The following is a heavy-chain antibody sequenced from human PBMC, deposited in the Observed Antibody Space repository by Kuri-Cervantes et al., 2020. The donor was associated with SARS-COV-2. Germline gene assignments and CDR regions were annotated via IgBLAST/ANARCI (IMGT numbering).Heavy chain of an antibody. CDR3: ARDEGVLRFLEWLPLGDAFDI. CDR2: IIPIFGTA. CDR1: GGTFSSYA. J-gene: IGHJ3*02. Sequence: SVKVSCKASGGTFSSYAISWMRQAPGQGLEWMGGIIPIFGTANYAQKFQGRVTITADESTSTAYMELRSLRPDDTAVYYCARDEGVLRFLEWLPLGDAFDIWGQGTMVTVSS. D-gene: IGHD3-3*01. V-gene: IGHV1-69*13.